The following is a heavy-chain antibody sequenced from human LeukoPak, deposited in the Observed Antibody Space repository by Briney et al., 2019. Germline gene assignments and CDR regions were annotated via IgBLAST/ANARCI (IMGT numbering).Heavy chain of an antibody. CDR3: AAGYYDYVWGSYRYHGLAFDI. J-gene: IGHJ3*02. V-gene: IGHV1-8*03. D-gene: IGHD3-16*02. CDR1: GYTFTSYD. Sequence: ASVKVSCKASGYTFTSYDINWVRQATGQGLEWMGWMNPNSGNTGYAQKFQGRVTITRNTSISTAYMELSSLRSEDTAVYYCAAGYYDYVWGSYRYHGLAFDIWGQGTMVTVSS. CDR2: MNPNSGNT.